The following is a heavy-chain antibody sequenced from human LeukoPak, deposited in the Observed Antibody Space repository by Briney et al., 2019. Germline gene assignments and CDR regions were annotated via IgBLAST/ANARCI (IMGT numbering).Heavy chain of an antibody. D-gene: IGHD5-24*01. V-gene: IGHV3-7*02. CDR1: GFTFSRFW. CDR3: APLGRDASNDIHYK. CDR2: IKQDGSEK. J-gene: IGHJ4*02. Sequence: GGSLRLSCAASGFTFSRFWMSWVRQAPGKGLEWVANIKQDGSEKYYVDSVKGRFTISRDNARNSLYLQMNSLRAEDTAVFYCAPLGRDASNDIHYKWGQGTLVTVSS.